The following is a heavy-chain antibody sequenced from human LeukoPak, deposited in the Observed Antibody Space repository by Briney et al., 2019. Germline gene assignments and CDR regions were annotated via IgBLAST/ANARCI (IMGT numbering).Heavy chain of an antibody. CDR2: ISGSGDGT. CDR3: VKDSRIAVAGTPVSWGMDV. D-gene: IGHD6-19*01. J-gene: IGHJ6*02. V-gene: IGHV3-23*01. Sequence: GGSLRLSCAASGFTFSSYAMSWVRQAPGKGLEWVSAISGSGDGTYYADSVKGRFTISRDNSKNTLYLQINSLRAEDTAVYYCVKDSRIAVAGTPVSWGMDVWGQGTTVTVSS. CDR1: GFTFSSYA.